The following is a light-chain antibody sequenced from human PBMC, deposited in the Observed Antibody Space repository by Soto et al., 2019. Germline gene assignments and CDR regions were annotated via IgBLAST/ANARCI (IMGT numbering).Light chain of an antibody. Sequence: ETVLTQSPGTLSLSPGERATLSCRASQTIRSNYLAWYRQTHGQAPRLLIYGASNRATGIADRFSGSGSGTDFTLIISRLEPEDFALYYCQQYGSSPWTFGQGNKVEIK. CDR3: QQYGSSPWT. CDR2: GAS. CDR1: QTIRSNY. J-gene: IGKJ1*01. V-gene: IGKV3-20*01.